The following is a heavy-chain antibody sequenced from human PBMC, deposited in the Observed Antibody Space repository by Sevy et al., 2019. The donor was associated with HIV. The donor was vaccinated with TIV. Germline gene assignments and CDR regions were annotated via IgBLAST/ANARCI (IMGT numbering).Heavy chain of an antibody. CDR3: ARGGSNYNYDILTGYYLDY. V-gene: IGHV4-34*01. CDR2: INHSGST. D-gene: IGHD3-9*01. Sequence: LSLTCAVYGGSFSGYYWSWIRQPPGKGLEWIGEINHSGSTNYNPSLKSRVTISVDTSKNQFSLKLSSVTAADTAVYYCARGGSNYNYDILTGYYLDYWGQGTLVTVSS. CDR1: GGSFSGYY. J-gene: IGHJ4*02.